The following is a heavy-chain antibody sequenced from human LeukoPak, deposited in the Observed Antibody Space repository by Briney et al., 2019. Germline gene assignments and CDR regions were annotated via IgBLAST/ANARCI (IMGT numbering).Heavy chain of an antibody. CDR2: IKQDGSEK. J-gene: IGHJ4*02. V-gene: IGHV3-7*03. D-gene: IGHD2-2*01. CDR3: ARGGVVPAAPYYFDY. CDR1: GFTVSSYW. Sequence: GGSLRLSCAASGFTVSSYWMSWVRQAPGKGLEWVANIKQDGSEKYYVGSVKGRFTISRDNAKNSLYLQMNSLRAEDTAVYYCARGGVVPAAPYYFDYWGQGTLVTASS.